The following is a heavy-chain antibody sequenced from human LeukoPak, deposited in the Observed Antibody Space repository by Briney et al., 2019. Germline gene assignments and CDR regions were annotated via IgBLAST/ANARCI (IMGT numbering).Heavy chain of an antibody. Sequence: PGGSLRLSCAASGFNFNYYGMHWIRQAPGKGLEWVAFIRYDGSNKYYADSVKGRFTISRDNSKNTLYLQMNSLRAEDTAVYYCAKVGGYGDYRPFDCWGQGTLVTVSS. D-gene: IGHD4-17*01. J-gene: IGHJ4*02. CDR2: IRYDGSNK. CDR3: AKVGGYGDYRPFDC. V-gene: IGHV3-30*02. CDR1: GFNFNYYG.